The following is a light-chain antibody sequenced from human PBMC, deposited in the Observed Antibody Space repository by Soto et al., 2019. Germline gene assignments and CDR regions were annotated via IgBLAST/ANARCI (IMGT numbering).Light chain of an antibody. Sequence: QPVLTQPPSVSGAPGQRVTISCPGSSSNIGAGYDVHWYQQLPGTAPKLLIYGNSNRPSGVPDRFSGSKSGTSASLAITGLQAEDEADYYCQSYDSSLSAYVVFGGGTKLTVL. CDR1: SSNIGAGYD. CDR3: QSYDSSLSAYVV. J-gene: IGLJ2*01. V-gene: IGLV1-40*01. CDR2: GNS.